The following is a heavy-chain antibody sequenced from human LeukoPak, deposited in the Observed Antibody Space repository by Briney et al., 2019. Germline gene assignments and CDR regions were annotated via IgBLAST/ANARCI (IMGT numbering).Heavy chain of an antibody. Sequence: PGGSLRLSCAASGFTFSSYWMSWVRQAPGKGLEWVANIKQDGSEKYYVDSVKGRFTISRDNAKNSLYLQMNSLRAEDTAVYYCARQPYSSSWYGGDYWGQGTLVTVSS. J-gene: IGHJ4*02. V-gene: IGHV3-7*01. CDR2: IKQDGSEK. D-gene: IGHD6-13*01. CDR3: ARQPYSSSWYGGDY. CDR1: GFTFSSYW.